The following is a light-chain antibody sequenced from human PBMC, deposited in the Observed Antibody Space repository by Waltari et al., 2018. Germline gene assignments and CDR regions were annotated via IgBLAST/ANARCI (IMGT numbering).Light chain of an antibody. CDR2: RNH. CDR1: SSNIGSNS. J-gene: IGLJ3*02. V-gene: IGLV1-47*01. Sequence: QSVLTQPPSASGTPGQRVTISCSGSSSNIGSNSVYWYQQLPGTVPKLLIYRNHQRPSGVPDRFSGSKSGTSAYLAISGLRSEDEADYYCATWDDSLSGWVFGGGTKLTVL. CDR3: ATWDDSLSGWV.